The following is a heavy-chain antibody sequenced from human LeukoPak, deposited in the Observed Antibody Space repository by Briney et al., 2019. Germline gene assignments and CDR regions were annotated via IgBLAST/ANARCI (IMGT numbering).Heavy chain of an antibody. CDR1: GYTFTSYG. CDR3: ARESPLRFLEWLFDY. D-gene: IGHD3-3*01. CDR2: ISAYNGNT. Sequence: ASVKVSCKASGYTFTSYGINWVRQAPGQGLEWMGWISAYNGNTNYAQKFQGRVMITTDESTSAAYMELSSLRSEDTAVYYCARESPLRFLEWLFDYWGQGTLVTVSS. J-gene: IGHJ4*02. V-gene: IGHV1-18*01.